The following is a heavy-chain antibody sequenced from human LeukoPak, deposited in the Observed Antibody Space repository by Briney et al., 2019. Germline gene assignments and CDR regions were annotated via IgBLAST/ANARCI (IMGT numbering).Heavy chain of an antibody. CDR1: GASISDYY. V-gene: IGHV4-59*01. CDR2: IYYSGST. D-gene: IGHD6-6*01. Sequence: NPSETLSLTCTVSGASISDYYYSWIRQPPGKGLEWIGYIYYSGSTNYNPSLQSRVTISVDTSKNQFSLRLSSVTAADTAVYYCARCLAAQKFDYWGQGTLVTASS. CDR3: ARCLAAQKFDY. J-gene: IGHJ4*02.